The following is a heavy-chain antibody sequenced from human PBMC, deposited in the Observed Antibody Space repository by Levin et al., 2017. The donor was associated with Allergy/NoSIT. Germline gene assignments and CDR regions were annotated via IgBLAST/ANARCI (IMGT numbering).Heavy chain of an antibody. V-gene: IGHV4-59*01. J-gene: IGHJ4*02. Sequence: SQTLSLTCNVSVGSINNYYWSWIRQAPGKGLEWIGNIYYSGSTNYNPSLKGRVIISIETSRSQFSLKLNSVTAADTAVYYCASGNSRAVDGGCFDYWGQGALVTVSS. CDR3: ASGNSRAVDGGCFDY. D-gene: IGHD4-23*01. CDR2: IYYSGST. CDR1: VGSINNYY.